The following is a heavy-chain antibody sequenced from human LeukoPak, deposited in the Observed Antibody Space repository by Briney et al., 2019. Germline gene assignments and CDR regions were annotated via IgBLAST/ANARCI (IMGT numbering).Heavy chain of an antibody. CDR2: IIPLFGTP. V-gene: IGHV1-69*13. D-gene: IGHD6-19*01. CDR3: ARENGIAVAGMNWFDP. CDR1: GGTFSSSA. J-gene: IGHJ5*02. Sequence: EASVKVSCKASGGTFSSSAISWVRQAPGQGLEWMGAIIPLFGTPNYAQKFQGRVTISADESTSTAYMELSSLRSEDTAMYYCARENGIAVAGMNWFDPWGQGTLVTVSS.